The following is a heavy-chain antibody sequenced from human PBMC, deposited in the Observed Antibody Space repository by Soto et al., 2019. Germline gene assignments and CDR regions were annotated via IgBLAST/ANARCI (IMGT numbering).Heavy chain of an antibody. V-gene: IGHV4-59*08. CDR2: IYYRGST. CDR3: ARLGTAPYYFDY. D-gene: IGHD2-21*02. Sequence: SETLSLTCTVSGGSISSYYWSWIRQPPGKGLEWIGYIYYRGSTNYNPSLKSRVTISVDTSKNQFSLKLSSVTAADTAVYYCARLGTAPYYFDYWGQGTLVTVSS. CDR1: GGSISSYY. J-gene: IGHJ4*02.